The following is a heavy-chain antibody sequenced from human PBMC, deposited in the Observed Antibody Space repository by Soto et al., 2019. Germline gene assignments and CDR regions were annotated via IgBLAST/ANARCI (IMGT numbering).Heavy chain of an antibody. D-gene: IGHD3-22*01. V-gene: IGHV4-59*01. CDR1: GGSISSYY. Sequence: SETLSLTCTVSGGSISSYYWSWIRQPPGKGLEWIGYIYYSGSTNYNPSLKSRVTISVDTSKNQFSLKLSSVTAADTAVYYCARSGRNYDSSGYYPREVSYYYGMDVWGQGTTVTVSS. J-gene: IGHJ6*02. CDR2: IYYSGST. CDR3: ARSGRNYDSSGYYPREVSYYYGMDV.